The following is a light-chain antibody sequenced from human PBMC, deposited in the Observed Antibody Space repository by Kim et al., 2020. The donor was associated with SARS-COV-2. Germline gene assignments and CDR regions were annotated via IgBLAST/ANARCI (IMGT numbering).Light chain of an antibody. J-gene: IGLJ2*01. CDR2: GKN. Sequence: AVGGAVRVTCEGDSLRSYYASWYQQKPGQAPVLVIYGKNNRPSGIPDRFSGSSSGNTASLTITGAQAEDEADYYCNSRDSSGNHLVFGGGTQLTVL. CDR1: SLRSYY. V-gene: IGLV3-19*01. CDR3: NSRDSSGNHLV.